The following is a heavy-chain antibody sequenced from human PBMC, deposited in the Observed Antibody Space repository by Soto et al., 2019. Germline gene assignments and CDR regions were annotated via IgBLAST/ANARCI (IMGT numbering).Heavy chain of an antibody. V-gene: IGHV4-61*01. CDR1: GGSVSSGSYY. Sequence: SETLSLTCTVSGGSVSSGSYYWSWIRQPPGKGLEWIGYIYYSGSTNYNPSLKSRVTISVDTSKNQFSLKLSSVTAEETAVYYCASGVGRYSGYSRDTHGDYWGQGTLVTVSS. CDR2: IYYSGST. D-gene: IGHD5-12*01. J-gene: IGHJ4*02. CDR3: ASGVGRYSGYSRDTHGDY.